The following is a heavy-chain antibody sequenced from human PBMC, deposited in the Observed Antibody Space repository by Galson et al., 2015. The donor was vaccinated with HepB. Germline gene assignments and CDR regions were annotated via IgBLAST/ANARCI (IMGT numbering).Heavy chain of an antibody. V-gene: IGHV3-53*01. Sequence: SLRLSCAASGFTVSSNYMSWVRQAPGKGLEWVSVIYSGGSTYYADSVKGRFTISRDNSKNTLYLQMNSLRAEDTAVYYCASNGVHDFWSGYLLSLWGQGTLVTVSS. CDR3: ASNGVHDFWSGYLLSL. CDR2: IYSGGST. D-gene: IGHD3-3*01. J-gene: IGHJ4*02. CDR1: GFTVSSNY.